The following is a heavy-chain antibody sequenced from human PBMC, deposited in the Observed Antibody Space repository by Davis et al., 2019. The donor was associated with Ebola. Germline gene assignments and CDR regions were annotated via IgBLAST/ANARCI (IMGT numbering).Heavy chain of an antibody. CDR1: GFAFSNYA. Sequence: GESLKISCAASGFAFSNYAMNWVRQAPGKGLEWVAVVSYDGGNEQYADSGKGRFTISRDTSKNTVYLQMNSLRAEDTAVYYCARDYDAFDIWGQGTMVTVSS. V-gene: IGHV3-30-3*01. J-gene: IGHJ3*02. CDR3: ARDYDAFDI. CDR2: VSYDGGNE.